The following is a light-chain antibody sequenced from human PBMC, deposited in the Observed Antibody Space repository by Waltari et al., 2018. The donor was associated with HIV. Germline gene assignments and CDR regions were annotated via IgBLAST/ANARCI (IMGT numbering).Light chain of an antibody. V-gene: IGLV2-14*01. J-gene: IGLJ1*01. CDR2: EVS. Sequence: QSALTQPASVSGSPGQSIPISCTGTSSDVGSSKFVSWYQQHPGKAPKLIIYEVSNRPSGVSNRFSASKSGNTASLTISGLQAEDEADYYCTSYTTSITYVFGTGTKVTVL. CDR1: SSDVGSSKF. CDR3: TSYTTSITYV.